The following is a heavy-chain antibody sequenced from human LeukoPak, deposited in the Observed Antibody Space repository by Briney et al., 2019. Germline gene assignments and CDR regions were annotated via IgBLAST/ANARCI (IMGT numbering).Heavy chain of an antibody. Sequence: GGSLRLSCEVSGFRFSSYWMGWVRQAPGKGLEWVSNINEDGREDYYVDSVKGRITISRHNAKNSLYLQMTSLRADDTAVYYCARGGDPGSIDYWGQGTLVTVSS. D-gene: IGHD3-10*01. V-gene: IGHV3-7*01. J-gene: IGHJ4*02. CDR1: GFRFSSYW. CDR2: INEDGRED. CDR3: ARGGDPGSIDY.